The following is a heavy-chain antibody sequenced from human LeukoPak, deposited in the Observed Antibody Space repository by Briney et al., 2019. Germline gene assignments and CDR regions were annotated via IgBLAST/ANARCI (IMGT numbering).Heavy chain of an antibody. CDR2: IYYRGST. V-gene: IGHV4-39*01. CDR3: ARHAGDSETFFPFDY. D-gene: IGHD2-21*01. J-gene: IGHJ4*02. Sequence: PETLSLTCTVSGGSISSSNYYWGWIRQPPGKGLEWIGSIFGSIYYRGSTYYNPSLKSRVTISVDTSKNQFSLKLSSVTAADTAVYYCARHAGDSETFFPFDYWGQGILVTVSS. CDR1: GGSISSSNYY.